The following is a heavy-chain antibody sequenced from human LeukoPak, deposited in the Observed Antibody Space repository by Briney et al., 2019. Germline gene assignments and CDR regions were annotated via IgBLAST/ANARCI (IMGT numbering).Heavy chain of an antibody. Sequence: PGGSLRLSCAASGFTFTSYTMNWVRQAPGKGLESVSSIDGSSSYIYYADSVRGRFTISRDNAKNSLYLQMNSLRAEDTAMYYCAHSGSYLEGYFNYWGQGTLVTVSS. D-gene: IGHD1-26*01. CDR3: AHSGSYLEGYFNY. V-gene: IGHV3-21*01. J-gene: IGHJ4*02. CDR1: GFTFTSYT. CDR2: IDGSSSYI.